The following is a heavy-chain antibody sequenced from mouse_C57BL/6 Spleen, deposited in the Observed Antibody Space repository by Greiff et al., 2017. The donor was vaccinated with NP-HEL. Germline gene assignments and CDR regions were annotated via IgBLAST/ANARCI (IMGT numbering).Heavy chain of an antibody. CDR1: GYAFSSSW. CDR2: IYPGAGGT. Sequence: QVQLQQSGPELVKPGASVKLSCKASGYAFSSSWLNWVKQRPGKGLEWIGRIYPGAGGTNYNGQFKGKATLTADKSSSTAYMQLSSLTSEDSAVYFCAPLWLRRRDGYAMDYWGQGTSVTVSS. CDR3: APLWLRRRDGYAMDY. D-gene: IGHD2-2*01. V-gene: IGHV1-82*01. J-gene: IGHJ4*01.